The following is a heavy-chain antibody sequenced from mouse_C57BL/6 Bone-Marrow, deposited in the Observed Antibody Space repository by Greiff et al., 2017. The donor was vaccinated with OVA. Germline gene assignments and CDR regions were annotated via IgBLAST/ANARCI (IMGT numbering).Heavy chain of an antibody. Sequence: EVKLVESGGGLVQPGGSLKLSCAASGFTFSDYYMYWVRQTPEKRLEWVAYISNGGGSTYYPDTVKGRFTISRDNAKNTLYLQMSRLKSEDTAMYYGARQGWLLRNYAMDYWGQGTSVTVSS. D-gene: IGHD2-3*01. J-gene: IGHJ4*01. CDR2: ISNGGGST. CDR1: GFTFSDYY. CDR3: ARQGWLLRNYAMDY. V-gene: IGHV5-12*01.